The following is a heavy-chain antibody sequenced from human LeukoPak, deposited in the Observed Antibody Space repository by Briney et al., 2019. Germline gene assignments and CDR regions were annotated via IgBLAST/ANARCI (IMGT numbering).Heavy chain of an antibody. V-gene: IGHV4-59*01. CDR2: IYYSGST. CDR1: GDSLSNYY. D-gene: IGHD3-10*01. CDR3: AREKARMVRGNGMDV. Sequence: SETLSLTCTVSGDSLSNYYLTWIRQPPGKGLEWIGYIYYSGSTNYNPSLKSRVTISVDTSKNQFSLKLSSVTAADTAVYYCAREKARMVRGNGMDVWGQGTTVTVSS. J-gene: IGHJ6*02.